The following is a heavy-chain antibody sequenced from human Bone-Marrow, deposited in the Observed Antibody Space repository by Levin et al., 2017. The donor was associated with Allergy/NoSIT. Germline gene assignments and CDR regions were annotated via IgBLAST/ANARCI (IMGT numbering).Heavy chain of an antibody. CDR3: ARVEKGAAPLGWYYGMDV. Sequence: PAASVKVSCKASGYTFTSYYIHWVRQAPGQGPEWMGIINPSGGSTHYAQKFQDRVTMTTDTSTSTLYMELSSLTSEDTAVYFCARVEKGAAPLGWYYGMDVWGQGTTVTVSS. V-gene: IGHV1-46*01. CDR2: INPSGGST. J-gene: IGHJ6*02. D-gene: IGHD2-21*01. CDR1: GYTFTSYY.